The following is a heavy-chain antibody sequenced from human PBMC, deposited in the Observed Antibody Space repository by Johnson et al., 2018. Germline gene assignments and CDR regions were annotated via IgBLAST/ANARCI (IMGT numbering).Heavy chain of an antibody. V-gene: IGHV4-34*01. CDR1: GGSFSGYY. Sequence: QVQLQQWGAGLLEPSETLSLTCAVYGGSFSGYYWSWIRQHPGKGLEWLGEINHSGSTNYNPSLKSRVTISLDTSKNQFSLKLSSVTAADTAVYYCARGPGLGKLSYYFDYWGQGTLVTVSS. CDR3: ARGPGLGKLSYYFDY. D-gene: IGHD3-16*01. J-gene: IGHJ4*02. CDR2: INHSGST.